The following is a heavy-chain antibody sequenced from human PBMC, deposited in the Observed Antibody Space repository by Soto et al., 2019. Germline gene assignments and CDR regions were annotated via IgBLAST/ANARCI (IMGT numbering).Heavy chain of an antibody. CDR1: GGTFSSYA. J-gene: IGHJ6*02. V-gene: IGHV1-69*13. CDR2: IIPIFGTA. Sequence: SVKVSCKASGGTFSSYAISWVRQAPGQGLEWMGGIIPIFGTANYAQKFQGRVTITADESTSTAYMELSSLRSDDTAVYYCARERTEEPYYYDTGYYYYGMDVWGQGTTVTVSS. CDR3: ARERTEEPYYYDTGYYYYGMDV. D-gene: IGHD3-22*01.